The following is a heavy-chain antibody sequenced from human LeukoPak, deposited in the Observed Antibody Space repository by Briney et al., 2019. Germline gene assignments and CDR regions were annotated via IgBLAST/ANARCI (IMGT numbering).Heavy chain of an antibody. CDR3: AKDLPIAARPFDY. Sequence: PGGSLRLSCAASGFTFSTYPLHWVRQAPGKGLEWVTLISYDGSKIYYADSVKGRFTISRDNSKNTLYLQMNSLRAEDTAVYYCAKDLPIAARPFDYWGQGTLVTVSS. CDR1: GFTFSTYP. D-gene: IGHD6-6*01. J-gene: IGHJ4*02. V-gene: IGHV3-30-3*01. CDR2: ISYDGSKI.